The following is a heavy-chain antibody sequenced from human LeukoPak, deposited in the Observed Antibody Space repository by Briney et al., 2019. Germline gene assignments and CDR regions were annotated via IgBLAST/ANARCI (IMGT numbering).Heavy chain of an antibody. Sequence: GASVKVSCKASGGTFRNYDVSWVRQAPGQGLEWMGWINPNSGGTNYAQKFQGRVTMTRDTSISTAYMELSRLRSDDTAVYYCARGGFWSGPHDAFDIWGQGTMVTVSS. CDR3: ARGGFWSGPHDAFDI. V-gene: IGHV1-2*02. CDR1: GGTFRNYD. D-gene: IGHD3-3*01. J-gene: IGHJ3*02. CDR2: INPNSGGT.